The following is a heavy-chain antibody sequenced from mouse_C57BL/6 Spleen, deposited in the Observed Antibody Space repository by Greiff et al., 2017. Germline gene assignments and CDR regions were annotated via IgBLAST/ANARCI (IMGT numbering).Heavy chain of an antibody. CDR1: GYTFTSYW. CDR2: IHPSDSDT. CDR3: AIFYYYGSSYEGYFDV. V-gene: IGHV1-74*01. Sequence: QVQLKQPGAELVKPGASVKVSCKASGYTFTSYWMHWVKQRPGQGLEWIGRIHPSDSDTNYNQKFKGKATLTVDKSSSTAYMQLSSLTSEDSAVYYCAIFYYYGSSYEGYFDVWGTGTTVTVSS. J-gene: IGHJ1*03. D-gene: IGHD1-1*01.